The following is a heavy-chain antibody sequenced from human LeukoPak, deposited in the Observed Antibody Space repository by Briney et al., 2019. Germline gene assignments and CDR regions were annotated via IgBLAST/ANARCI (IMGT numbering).Heavy chain of an antibody. CDR1: GFTFSSYA. V-gene: IGHV3-30-3*01. Sequence: GGSLRLSCAASGFTFSSYAMHWVRQAPGKGLEWVAVISYDGSNKYYADSVKGRFTISRDNSKNTLYLQMNSLRAEDTAVYYRVGSSDSSRDDAFDIWGQGTMVTVSS. D-gene: IGHD6-13*01. CDR3: VGSSDSSRDDAFDI. CDR2: ISYDGSNK. J-gene: IGHJ3*02.